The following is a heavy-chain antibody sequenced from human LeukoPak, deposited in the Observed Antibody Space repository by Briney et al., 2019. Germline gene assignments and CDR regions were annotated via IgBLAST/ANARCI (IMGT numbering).Heavy chain of an antibody. D-gene: IGHD6-19*01. CDR3: ARGAVAGTWPGAYI. V-gene: IGHV3-53*05. J-gene: IGHJ3*02. CDR2: IYSGGST. CDR1: GFTVSSNY. Sequence: GGSLRLSCAASGFTVSSNYMSWVRQAPGKGLEWVSVIYSGGSTYYADSVKGRFTISRDNSKNTLYLQMNSLRAEDTAVYYCARGAVAGTWPGAYIWGQGTMVTVSS.